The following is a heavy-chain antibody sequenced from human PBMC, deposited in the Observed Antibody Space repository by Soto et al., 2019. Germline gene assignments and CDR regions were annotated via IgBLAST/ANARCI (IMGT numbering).Heavy chain of an antibody. CDR2: IYTSGST. Sequence: PSETLSLTCTVSGGFISSYYWSWIRQPAGKGLEWIGRIYTSGSTNYNPSLQSRGTMSVDASKNQFSLKLSSVPAADTAVYHCARGLGYSSSTSWYMAHNWFDPWGQGTLVTVSS. J-gene: IGHJ5*02. D-gene: IGHD2-2*02. CDR1: GGFISSYY. CDR3: ARGLGYSSSTSWYMAHNWFDP. V-gene: IGHV4-4*07.